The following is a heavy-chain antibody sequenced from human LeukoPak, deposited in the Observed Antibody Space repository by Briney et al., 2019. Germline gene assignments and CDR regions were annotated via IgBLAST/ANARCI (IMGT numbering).Heavy chain of an antibody. J-gene: IGHJ4*02. D-gene: IGHD4-17*01. CDR3: TTTSKNDYDLFDY. Sequence: GGSLRLSCAASGFTFSDVWMSWVRQAPGKGLEWVGRIKIKAHGTTTDYAAPVAGRFTISRDDSRSTLYLEMNSLKIEDTAVYYCTTTSKNDYDLFDYWGQGTLVTVSS. V-gene: IGHV3-15*01. CDR2: IKIKAHGTTT. CDR1: GFTFSDVW.